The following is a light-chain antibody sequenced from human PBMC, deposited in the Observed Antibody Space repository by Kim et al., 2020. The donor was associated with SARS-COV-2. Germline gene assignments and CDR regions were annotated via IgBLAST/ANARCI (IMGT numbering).Light chain of an antibody. V-gene: IGLV2-11*01. Sequence: QSALTQPRSVSGSPGQSVTISCTGTSSDVGGYNYVSWYQQHPGKAPKLMIYDVSKRPSGVPDRFFGSKSGDTASLTISGLQSEDEADYYCCSYAGTNNFGVFGGGTQLTVL. CDR1: SSDVGGYNY. CDR3: CSYAGTNNFGV. J-gene: IGLJ3*02. CDR2: DVS.